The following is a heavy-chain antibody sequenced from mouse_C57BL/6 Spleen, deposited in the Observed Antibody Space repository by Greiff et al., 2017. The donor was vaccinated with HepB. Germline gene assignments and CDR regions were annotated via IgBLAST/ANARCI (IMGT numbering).Heavy chain of an antibody. CDR1: GYTFTDYY. CDR2: INPYNGGT. Sequence: EVKLVESGPVLVKPGASVKMSCKASGYTFTDYYMNWVKQSHGKSLEWIGVINPYNGGTSYNQKFKGKATLTVDKSSSTAYMELNSRTAEDSAVYYCAREDSHADGGQGTTRTVSS. CDR3: AREDSHAD. J-gene: IGHJ2*01. V-gene: IGHV1-19*01.